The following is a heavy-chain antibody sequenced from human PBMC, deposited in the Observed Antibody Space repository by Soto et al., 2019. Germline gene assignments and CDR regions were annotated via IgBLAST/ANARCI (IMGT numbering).Heavy chain of an antibody. CDR2: INPRGGST. Sequence: ASVKVSFKASGYPFISYYMNLVRQAPGQGLEWMGIINPRGGSTSYAQSFQGRVTMTRDTSTSTVYMELSSLRSEDTAVYYCARDSAYGDYKYYFDYWGQGTLVTVSS. CDR3: ARDSAYGDYKYYFDY. V-gene: IGHV1-46*01. J-gene: IGHJ4*02. D-gene: IGHD4-17*01. CDR1: GYPFISYY.